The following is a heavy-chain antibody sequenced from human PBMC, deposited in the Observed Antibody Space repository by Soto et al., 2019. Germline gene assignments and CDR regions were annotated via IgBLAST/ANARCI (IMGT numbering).Heavy chain of an antibody. Sequence: PSQTLSLTCAISGDSVSSNSAAWNWIRQSPSRGLEWLGGTYYRSKWYNDYAVSVKSRITINPDTSKNQFSLQLNSVTPEDTAVYYCARDLGSSWYPVYYFDYWGQGTLVTVSS. CDR3: ARDLGSSWYPVYYFDY. V-gene: IGHV6-1*01. J-gene: IGHJ4*02. CDR1: GDSVSSNSAA. CDR2: TYYRSKWYN. D-gene: IGHD6-13*01.